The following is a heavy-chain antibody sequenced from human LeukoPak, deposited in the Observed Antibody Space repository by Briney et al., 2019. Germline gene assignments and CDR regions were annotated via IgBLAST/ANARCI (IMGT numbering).Heavy chain of an antibody. J-gene: IGHJ4*02. CDR3: ARDITIIRGVMSSELDY. CDR2: ISTSIIYT. D-gene: IGHD3-10*01. V-gene: IGHV3-21*01. Sequence: GGSLRLSCAASGFTFSNYSMNWVRQAPGKGLEWVSSISTSIIYTYYADSVKGRFTISRDNAKSSVYLQMNSLRAEDTAVYYCARDITIIRGVMSSELDYWGQGTLVTVSS. CDR1: GFTFSNYS.